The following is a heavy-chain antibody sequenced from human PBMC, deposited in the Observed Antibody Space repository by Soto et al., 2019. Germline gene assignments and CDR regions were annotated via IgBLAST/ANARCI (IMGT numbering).Heavy chain of an antibody. Sequence: SQTLSLTCAISGDSVSSNSAAWNWIRQSPSRGLEWLGRTYYRSKWYNDYAVSVKSRIAINPDTSKNQFSLQLNSVTPEDTAVYYCARDSPGIAVAGTLFWFDPWGQGTLVTVSS. CDR2: TYYRSKWYN. V-gene: IGHV6-1*01. CDR1: GDSVSSNSAA. D-gene: IGHD6-19*01. CDR3: ARDSPGIAVAGTLFWFDP. J-gene: IGHJ5*02.